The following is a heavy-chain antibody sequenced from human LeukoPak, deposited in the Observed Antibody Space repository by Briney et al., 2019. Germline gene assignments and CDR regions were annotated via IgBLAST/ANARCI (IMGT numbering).Heavy chain of an antibody. CDR3: ARGVGRSDGYPSYYYYMDV. V-gene: IGHV7-4-1*02. CDR1: GYTFTSNA. CDR2: INTNTGKP. D-gene: IGHD5-18*01. Sequence: GASVKVSCKASGYTFTSNALGWVRQAPGQGLEWMGWINTNTGKPTYAQGFTGRFVFSLDTSDNTPYLQISRLQAEDTAVYYCARGVGRSDGYPSYYYYMDVWGKGTTVTVSS. J-gene: IGHJ6*03.